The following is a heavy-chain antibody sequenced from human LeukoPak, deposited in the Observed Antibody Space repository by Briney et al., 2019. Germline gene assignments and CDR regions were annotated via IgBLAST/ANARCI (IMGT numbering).Heavy chain of an antibody. Sequence: PGGSLRLSCAASGFTFSTYSMNWVRQAPGKGLEWVSYISSSSNTIYYADSVKGRFTISRDNSKNTLYLQMDTLRAEDTAVYYCATLFCSGGSCYWGQGTLVTVSS. CDR2: ISSSSNTI. CDR3: ATLFCSGGSCY. V-gene: IGHV3-48*01. D-gene: IGHD2-15*01. CDR1: GFTFSTYS. J-gene: IGHJ4*02.